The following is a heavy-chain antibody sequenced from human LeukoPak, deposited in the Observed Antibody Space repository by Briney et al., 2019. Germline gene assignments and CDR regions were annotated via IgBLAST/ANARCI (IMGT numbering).Heavy chain of an antibody. J-gene: IGHJ5*02. CDR1: GFTFSSYA. CDR2: ISSNGGST. V-gene: IGHV3-64*01. Sequence: GGSLRLSCAASGFTFSSYAMHWVRQAPGKGLEYVSAISSNGGSTYYANSVKGRFTISRDNSKNTLYLQMGSLRAEDMAVYYCARAGFYCSSTSCSTGPFGWFDPWGQGTLVTVSS. D-gene: IGHD2-2*02. CDR3: ARAGFYCSSTSCSTGPFGWFDP.